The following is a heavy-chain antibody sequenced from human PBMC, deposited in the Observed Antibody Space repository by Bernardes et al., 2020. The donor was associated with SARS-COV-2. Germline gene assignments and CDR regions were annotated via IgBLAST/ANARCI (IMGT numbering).Heavy chain of an antibody. J-gene: IGHJ6*02. CDR2: IRSKANSYAT. CDR3: TRPEGYYYGMDV. V-gene: IGHV3-73*01. CDR1: GFTFSGSA. Sequence: GGSLRLSCAASGFTFSGSAMHWVRQASGKGLEWVGRIRSKANSYATAYAASVKGRFTISRDDSKNTAYLQMNSLKTEDTAVYYCTRPEGYYYGMDVWGQGTTVTGSS.